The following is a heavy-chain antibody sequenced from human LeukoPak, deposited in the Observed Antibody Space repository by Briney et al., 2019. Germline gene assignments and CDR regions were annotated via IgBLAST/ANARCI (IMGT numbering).Heavy chain of an antibody. Sequence: PGGSLRLSCAASGFTFSSYGMQWVRQAPGKGLERVAVISYDGSNKYYADSVKGRFTISRDNSKNTLYLQMNSLRAEDTAVYYCAKGPYCGGDCYFPDYWGQGTLVTVSS. D-gene: IGHD2-21*02. J-gene: IGHJ4*02. V-gene: IGHV3-30*18. CDR3: AKGPYCGGDCYFPDY. CDR1: GFTFSSYG. CDR2: ISYDGSNK.